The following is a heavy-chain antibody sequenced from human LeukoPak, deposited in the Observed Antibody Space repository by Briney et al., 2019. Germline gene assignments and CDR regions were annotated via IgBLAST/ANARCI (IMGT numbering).Heavy chain of an antibody. J-gene: IGHJ5*02. Sequence: PSETLSLTCTVSGGSISSSSYYWGWIRQPPGKGLEWIGSIYYSGSTYYNPSLKSRVTISVDTSKNQFSLKLSSVTAADTAVYYCARDHSSGWYGNWFDPWGQGTLVTVSS. CDR2: IYYSGST. CDR1: GGSISSSSYY. D-gene: IGHD6-19*01. CDR3: ARDHSSGWYGNWFDP. V-gene: IGHV4-39*07.